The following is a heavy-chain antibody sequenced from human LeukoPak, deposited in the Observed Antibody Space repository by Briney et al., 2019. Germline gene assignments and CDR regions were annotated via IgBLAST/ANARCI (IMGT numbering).Heavy chain of an antibody. J-gene: IGHJ5*02. CDR2: INPNSGGT. CDR1: GYTFTGYY. CDR3: ARDWGGYYSSTSCYLYNWFDP. Sequence: AASVKVSCKASGYTFTGYYMHWVRQAPGQGLEWMGWINPNSGGTNYAQKFQGRVTMTRDTSISTAYMELSRLRSDDTAVYYCARDWGGYYSSTSCYLYNWFDPWGQGTLVTVSS. D-gene: IGHD2-2*01. V-gene: IGHV1-2*02.